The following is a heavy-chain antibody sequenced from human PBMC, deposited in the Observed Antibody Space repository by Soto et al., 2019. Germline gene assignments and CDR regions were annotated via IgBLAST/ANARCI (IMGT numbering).Heavy chain of an antibody. Sequence: SETLSLTCTFSGGSISSYYWSLIRQPPGKGLEWIGYIYYSGTTYNNPSLKSRVTISVDTSKNQFSLKLTSMSAADTAVYYCARGPSGDKVDSWGQGTLVTVSS. D-gene: IGHD7-27*01. V-gene: IGHV4-59*08. J-gene: IGHJ4*02. CDR1: GGSISSYY. CDR3: ARGPSGDKVDS. CDR2: IYYSGTT.